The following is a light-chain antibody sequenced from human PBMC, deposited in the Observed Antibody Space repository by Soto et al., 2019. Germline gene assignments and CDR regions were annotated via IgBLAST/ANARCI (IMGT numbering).Light chain of an antibody. Sequence: DIVLTQSPATLSASPGDRATITCRASQSVSGYLAWYQQKPGQAPRLLIYAASNRATGIPARFSGSGSGTDFTLTITSLEPEDFATYYCQQRSNSPSTFGGGTKVEIK. CDR3: QQRSNSPST. CDR1: QSVSGY. J-gene: IGKJ4*01. V-gene: IGKV3-11*01. CDR2: AAS.